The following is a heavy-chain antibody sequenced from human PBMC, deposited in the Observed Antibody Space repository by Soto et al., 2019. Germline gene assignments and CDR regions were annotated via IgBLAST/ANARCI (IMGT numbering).Heavy chain of an antibody. CDR3: ARVARGAAMTNKFYFDY. V-gene: IGHV4-34*01. CDR1: GGSFSGYY. D-gene: IGHD2-2*01. Sequence: SETLSLTCAVYGGSFSGYYWSWIRQPPGKGLEWIGEIHHSGSTNYNPSLKSRVTISEDTSKKQISLKLTSVTAADTALYYCARVARGAAMTNKFYFDYWGQGALVTVPQ. CDR2: IHHSGST. J-gene: IGHJ4*02.